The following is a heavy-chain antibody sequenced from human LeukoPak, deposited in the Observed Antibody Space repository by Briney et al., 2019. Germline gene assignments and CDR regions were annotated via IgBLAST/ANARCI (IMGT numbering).Heavy chain of an antibody. J-gene: IGHJ4*02. CDR2: ISSSSSYI. Sequence: PGGSLRLSCAAFGFTSSSYSMNWVRQAPGKGLEWVSSISSSSSYIYYADSVKGRFTISRDNAKNSLYLQMNSLRAEDTAVYYCARVPGGTSPYYFDYWGQGTLVTVSS. CDR3: ARVPGGTSPYYFDY. CDR1: GFTSSSYS. V-gene: IGHV3-21*01. D-gene: IGHD2-2*01.